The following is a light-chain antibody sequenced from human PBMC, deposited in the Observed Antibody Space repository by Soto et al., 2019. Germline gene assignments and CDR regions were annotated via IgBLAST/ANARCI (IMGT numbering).Light chain of an antibody. CDR2: AAS. CDR1: QDIAIY. CDR3: HSRA. J-gene: IGKJ5*01. Sequence: TQLTQSPSSLSASVGDRVTITCRASQDIAIYLAWYQQKPGEAPKLLIYAASTLQSGVPPRFSGSGSETEFTLTISRLQPDDFATYFCHSRAFGQGTRLEIK. V-gene: IGKV1-9*01.